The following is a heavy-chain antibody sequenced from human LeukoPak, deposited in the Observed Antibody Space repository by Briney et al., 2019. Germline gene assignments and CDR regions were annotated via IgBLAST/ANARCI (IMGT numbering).Heavy chain of an antibody. CDR2: INSDGSST. Sequence: GGSLRLSCAASGFTFSSYWMHWVRQAPGKGLVWVSRINSDGSSTSYADSVKGRFTISRDNAKNTLYLQINSLRAEDTAVYYCARDLRYDYVWGSYRWNEGFDYWGQGTLVTVSS. D-gene: IGHD3-16*02. CDR1: GFTFSSYW. V-gene: IGHV3-74*01. CDR3: ARDLRYDYVWGSYRWNEGFDY. J-gene: IGHJ4*02.